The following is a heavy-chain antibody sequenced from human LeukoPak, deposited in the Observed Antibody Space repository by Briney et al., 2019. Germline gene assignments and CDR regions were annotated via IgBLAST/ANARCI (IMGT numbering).Heavy chain of an antibody. V-gene: IGHV3-23*01. Sequence: GGSLRLSCAASGFTFSSYAMSWVRQAPGKGLEWVSAISGSGGSTYYADSVKGRFTISRDNSKNTLYLQMNSLRAEDTCVYYCAKSSSTSWYKGHAFDIWGQGTMVTVSS. J-gene: IGHJ3*02. CDR3: AKSSSTSWYKGHAFDI. D-gene: IGHD2-2*02. CDR1: GFTFSSYA. CDR2: ISGSGGST.